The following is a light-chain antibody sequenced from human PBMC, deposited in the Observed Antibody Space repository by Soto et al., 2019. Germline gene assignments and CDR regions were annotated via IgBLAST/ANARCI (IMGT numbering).Light chain of an antibody. CDR1: QSVSSY. Sequence: EIMLTQSPATLSLSPGERATLSCRASQSVSSYLAWYQQIPGQPPRLLIYDSTNRAAGIPARFSGSRSGTDFTLTISSVEPEDFAMYYCHQRNQFGQGTRLEIK. CDR2: DST. CDR3: HQRNQ. V-gene: IGKV3-11*01. J-gene: IGKJ5*01.